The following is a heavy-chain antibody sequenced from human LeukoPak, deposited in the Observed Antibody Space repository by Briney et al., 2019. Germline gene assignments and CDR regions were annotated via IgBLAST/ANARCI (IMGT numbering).Heavy chain of an antibody. CDR2: IIPIFGTA. D-gene: IGHD3-22*01. Sequence: SVKVSCKASGGTFSSYAISWVRQAPGQGLEWMGGIIPIFGTANYAQKFQGRVTITADESTSTAYMELSSLRSEDTAVYYCARVGRRIYYDSSDFFDYWGQGTLVTVSS. CDR3: ARVGRRIYYDSSDFFDY. V-gene: IGHV1-69*13. J-gene: IGHJ4*02. CDR1: GGTFSSYA.